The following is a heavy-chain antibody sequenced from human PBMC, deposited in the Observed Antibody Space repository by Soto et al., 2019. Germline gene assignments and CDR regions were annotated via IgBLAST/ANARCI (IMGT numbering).Heavy chain of an antibody. D-gene: IGHD2-15*01. V-gene: IGHV4-30-4*01. CDR2: IYYSGNT. CDR3: ARDAGYCNSVSCYPYNMDV. CDR1: GESISSGDHY. J-gene: IGHJ6*02. Sequence: SLSLTCTVSGESISSGDHYWSWVRQSPGEGLEWIGFIYYSGNTYYNPSLKSRVSMSVDTSNNQFSLKLNSVTAADTAVYYCARDAGYCNSVSCYPYNMDVWGQGTTVTSP.